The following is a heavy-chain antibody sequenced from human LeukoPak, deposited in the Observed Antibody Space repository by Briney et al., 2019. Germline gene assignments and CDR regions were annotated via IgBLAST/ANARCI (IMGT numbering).Heavy chain of an antibody. V-gene: IGHV3-13*01. Sequence: PGGFLRLSCAASGFTFSDYDMHWVRQATGKGLEWVSAIGTAGDTYYTGPVKGRFTISRENAKNSLYLQMNSLRAGDTAVYYCARVAKERVGGVYYFDYWGQGTLVTVSS. J-gene: IGHJ4*02. CDR1: GFTFSDYD. D-gene: IGHD1-1*01. CDR2: IGTAGDT. CDR3: ARVAKERVGGVYYFDY.